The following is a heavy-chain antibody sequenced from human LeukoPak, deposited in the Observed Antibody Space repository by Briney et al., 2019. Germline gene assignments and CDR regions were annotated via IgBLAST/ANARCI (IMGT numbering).Heavy chain of an antibody. CDR1: DYSISSGYF. CDR3: ARHRLTGYFDY. J-gene: IGHJ4*02. D-gene: IGHD1-20*01. CDR2: MDYSGST. Sequence: SETLSLTCTVSDYSISSGYFWTWIRQPPGKGLEWIGYMDYSGSTNYNPSLKSRVTISVDTSKNQFSLKLSSVTAADTAAYYCARHRLTGYFDYWGQGTLVTVSS. V-gene: IGHV4-59*08.